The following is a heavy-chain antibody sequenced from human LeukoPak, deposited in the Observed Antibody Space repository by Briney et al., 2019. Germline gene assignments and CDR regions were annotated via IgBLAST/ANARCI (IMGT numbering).Heavy chain of an antibody. CDR2: IKPDGSLI. J-gene: IGHJ4*02. V-gene: IGHV3-7*01. Sequence: GGSLRLSCAASGFTFSSYSMNWVRQAPVKGLEWVANIKPDGSLIYYVDSVKGRFTISRDNAKNSLYLQMNSLRAEDTAVYYCAKWELYSGFYYIDYWGQGTLATVSS. CDR1: GFTFSSYS. D-gene: IGHD1-26*01. CDR3: AKWELYSGFYYIDY.